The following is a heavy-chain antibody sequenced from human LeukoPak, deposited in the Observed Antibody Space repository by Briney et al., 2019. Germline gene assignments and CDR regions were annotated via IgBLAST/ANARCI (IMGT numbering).Heavy chain of an antibody. Sequence: ASVKVSCKASGYTFTNYGISWVRQAPGQGLDWMGWIGPYNGKTNYAQRLQGRVTMTTETSTNTAYMEPRSLSSDDMAVYYCARAPSYDDSSKDYWGQGTLITVSS. D-gene: IGHD4-17*01. V-gene: IGHV1-18*03. CDR3: ARAPSYDDSSKDY. CDR2: IGPYNGKT. J-gene: IGHJ4*02. CDR1: GYTFTNYG.